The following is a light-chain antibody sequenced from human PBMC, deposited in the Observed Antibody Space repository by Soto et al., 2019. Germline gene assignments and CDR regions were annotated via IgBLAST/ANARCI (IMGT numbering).Light chain of an antibody. CDR3: QQYKNWPTIT. CDR2: GAS. CDR1: QSVSSK. V-gene: IGKV3-15*01. Sequence: EIVMTQAPATRSVSAGERATLSCRASQSVSSKLAWYQQKPGQAPRLLIYGASTRATGIPARFSGSGSGTEFTLTISSLQSQDFAFYYGQQYKNWPTITFGQGTRLEIK. J-gene: IGKJ5*01.